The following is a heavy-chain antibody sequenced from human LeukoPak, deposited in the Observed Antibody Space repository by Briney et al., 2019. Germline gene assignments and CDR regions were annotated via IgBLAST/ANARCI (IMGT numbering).Heavy chain of an antibody. CDR3: ARAMGPYYYESSVNY. CDR2: IIPMFGTA. V-gene: IGHV1-69*13. CDR1: GYTFTGYY. Sequence: SVKVSCKASGYTFTGYYMHWVRQAPGQGLEWMGRIIPMFGTADYAQKFQGRVTITADESTTTAYMELSSLRSEDTAIYYCARAMGPYYYESSVNYWGQGTLVTVSS. D-gene: IGHD3-22*01. J-gene: IGHJ4*02.